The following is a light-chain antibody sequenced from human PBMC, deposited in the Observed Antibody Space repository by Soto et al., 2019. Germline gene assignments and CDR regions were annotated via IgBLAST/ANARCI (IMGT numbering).Light chain of an antibody. CDR2: ETS. Sequence: PGEIDTLSCMASQSVSAGYFAWYQQRPGQAPRLLIYETSSRTTGLPDRFSGSGSGTDFTLTISRLEPEDFAVYYCQQYGDSPTFGQGTKVDIK. CDR1: QSVSAGY. V-gene: IGKV3-20*01. CDR3: QQYGDSPT. J-gene: IGKJ1*01.